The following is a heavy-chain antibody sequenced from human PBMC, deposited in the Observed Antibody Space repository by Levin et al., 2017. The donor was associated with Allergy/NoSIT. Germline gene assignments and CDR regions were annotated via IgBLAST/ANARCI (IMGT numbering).Heavy chain of an antibody. J-gene: IGHJ3*02. CDR3: ARDHDYGDM. D-gene: IGHD4-17*01. CDR1: GFTFRNYW. V-gene: IGHV3-7*01. Sequence: QSGGSLRLSCTASGFTFRNYWMTWVRQPPGKGLEWVATIKQDGIEKYYVDSVKGRFTISRDNAKNSLYLQMNSLRAEDTALYYCARDHDYGDMWGQGTMVTVSS. CDR2: IKQDGIEK.